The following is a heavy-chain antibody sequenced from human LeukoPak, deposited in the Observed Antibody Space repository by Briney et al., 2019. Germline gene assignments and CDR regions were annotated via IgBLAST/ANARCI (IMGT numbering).Heavy chain of an antibody. CDR3: ASEGDYSKQPDY. CDR1: GGSFSGYY. D-gene: IGHD4-11*01. CDR2: INHSGST. J-gene: IGHJ4*02. Sequence: SETLSLTCAVYGGSFSGYYWSWIRQPPGKGLEWIGEINHSGSTNYNPSFKSRVTISVDTSKNQFSLKLSSVTAADTAVYYCASEGDYSKQPDYWGQGTLVTVSS. V-gene: IGHV4-34*01.